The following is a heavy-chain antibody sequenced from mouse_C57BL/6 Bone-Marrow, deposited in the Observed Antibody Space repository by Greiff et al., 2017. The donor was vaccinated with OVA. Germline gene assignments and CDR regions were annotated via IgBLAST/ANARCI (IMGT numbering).Heavy chain of an antibody. CDR1: GFTFSSYA. CDR2: ISSGGDYI. V-gene: IGHV5-9-1*02. J-gene: IGHJ3*01. Sequence: EVQRVESGAGLVKPGGSLKLSCAASGFTFSSYAMSWVRQTPEQRLEWVAYISSGGDYIYYADTVKGRCTISIDNARNTLYLQLSSLKSEDTAMYYCTRGNRVAWFSYWGQGTLVTVSA. D-gene: IGHD1-1*02. CDR3: TRGNRVAWFSY.